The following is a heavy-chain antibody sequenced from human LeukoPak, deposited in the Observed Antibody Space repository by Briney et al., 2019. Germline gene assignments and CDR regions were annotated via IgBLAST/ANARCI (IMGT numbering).Heavy chain of an antibody. CDR1: RFTFSGYW. CDR2: IGGRGGST. V-gene: IGHV3-23*01. Sequence: GGSLRLSCAASRFTFSGYWMSWVRQAPGKGLEWVSAIGGRGGSTYYADSVKGRFTISRDNSKNTLYLQMNSLRAEDTALYYCARDPGVVAFHYFDFWGQGTLATVSS. CDR3: ARDPGVVAFHYFDF. J-gene: IGHJ4*02. D-gene: IGHD3-3*01.